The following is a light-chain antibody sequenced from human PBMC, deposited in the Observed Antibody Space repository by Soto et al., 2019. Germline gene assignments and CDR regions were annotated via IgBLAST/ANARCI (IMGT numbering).Light chain of an antibody. Sequence: EIVMTQSPATLSVSPGERATLSCRASQSVSSNLAWYQHKPGQPPRLLIYGASTRATDIPARFSGSGSGTEFTLTISSLQSEDFAIYYCQQYNNWPPLTFGGGTKVEIK. V-gene: IGKV3-15*01. J-gene: IGKJ4*01. CDR3: QQYNNWPPLT. CDR2: GAS. CDR1: QSVSSN.